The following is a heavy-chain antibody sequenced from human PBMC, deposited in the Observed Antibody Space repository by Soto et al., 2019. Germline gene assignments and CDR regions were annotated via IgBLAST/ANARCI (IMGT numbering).Heavy chain of an antibody. CDR1: GGSISSGGYY. D-gene: IGHD4-17*01. Sequence: SESLSLTCTVSGGSISSGGYYWSWIRQHPGKGLEWIGYIYYSGSTYYNPSLKSRVTISVDTSKNQFSLKLSSVTAADTAVYYCARDQATPTADAFDIWGQGTMVTVSS. CDR3: ARDQATPTADAFDI. V-gene: IGHV4-31*03. CDR2: IYYSGST. J-gene: IGHJ3*02.